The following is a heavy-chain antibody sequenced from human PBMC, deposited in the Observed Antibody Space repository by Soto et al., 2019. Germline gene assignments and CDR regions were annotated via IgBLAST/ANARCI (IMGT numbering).Heavy chain of an antibody. CDR3: ARDSHYAFDY. J-gene: IGHJ4*02. D-gene: IGHD3-16*01. CDR2: ISTSSTTI. Sequence: GGSLRLSCAASGFTFGSYSMNWVRQAPGKGLEWVSYISTSSTTIYYADSVKGRFTISRDNAKNSLYLQMNSLRDEDTAVYFCARDSHYAFDYWAQGTLVTVSS. CDR1: GFTFGSYS. V-gene: IGHV3-48*02.